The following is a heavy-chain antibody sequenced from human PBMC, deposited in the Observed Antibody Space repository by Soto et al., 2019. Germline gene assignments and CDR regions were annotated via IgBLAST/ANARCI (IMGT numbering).Heavy chain of an antibody. CDR3: ARYSSSPSRAFDI. V-gene: IGHV4-34*01. CDR1: GGSFSGYH. J-gene: IGHJ3*02. D-gene: IGHD6-13*01. CDR2: INHSGGT. Sequence: SETLSLTCAAYGGSFSGYHWNWIRQPPGKGLEWIGEINHSGGTNYNPSLKSRVTISVDTSKKQFSLKLSSVTAADTAVYYCARYSSSPSRAFDIWGQGTMVTVSS.